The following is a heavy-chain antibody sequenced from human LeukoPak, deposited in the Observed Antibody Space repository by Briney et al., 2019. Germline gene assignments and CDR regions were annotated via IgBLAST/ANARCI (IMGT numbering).Heavy chain of an antibody. CDR1: GGSISSYY. J-gene: IGHJ4*02. V-gene: IGHV4-59*08. CDR3: AATVVIQPAVIYS. Sequence: SETLSLTCSISGGSISSYYWSWIRQPPGKGLEWIGYIYYSGSTNYNPSLKSRVTISVDTSKNQFSLKLSSVTAADTAVYYCAATVVIQPAVIYSWGQGTLVTVPS. D-gene: IGHD2-2*01. CDR2: IYYSGST.